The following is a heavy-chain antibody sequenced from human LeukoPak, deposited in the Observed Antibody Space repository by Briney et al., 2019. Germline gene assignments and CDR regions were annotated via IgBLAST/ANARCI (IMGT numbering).Heavy chain of an antibody. CDR1: GFTFSRYE. V-gene: IGHV3-48*03. J-gene: IGHJ4*01. CDR2: ISSRGDSI. Sequence: GGSLRLSCAASGFTFSRYEMNWVRQAPGKGLEWVSYISSRGDSINYADSVKGRFTISRDNAKNSLYLQMNSLRCEDTAVYYCAREAYGGSSEFDYRGRGTLVTVS. CDR3: AREAYGGSSEFDY. D-gene: IGHD4-23*01.